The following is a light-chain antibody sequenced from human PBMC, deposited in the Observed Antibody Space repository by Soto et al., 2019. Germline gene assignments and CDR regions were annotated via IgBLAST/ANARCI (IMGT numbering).Light chain of an antibody. CDR2: DTN. Sequence: QSVLTQPPSVSAAPGQKVTISCSGSGSNIGKNDVSWYLQLPGAAPKLLIYDTNKRPSGIPDRFSGSKSGTSATLGITGLQTWDEADYFCGTLDTRLNAVVFGGGTKVTVL. CDR1: GSNIGKND. J-gene: IGLJ2*01. CDR3: GTLDTRLNAVV. V-gene: IGLV1-51*01.